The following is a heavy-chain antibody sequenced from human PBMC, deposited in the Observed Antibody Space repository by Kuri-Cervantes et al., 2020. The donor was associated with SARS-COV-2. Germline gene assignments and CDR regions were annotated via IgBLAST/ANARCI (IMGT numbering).Heavy chain of an antibody. CDR3: AKEQYSSIPTYFDY. V-gene: IGHV3-23*01. Sequence: LSLSCAASGFTFSSYAMSWVRQALGKGLEWVSAISGSGGSTYYADSVKGRFTISRDNSKNTLYLQMNSLRAEDTAVYYCAKEQYSSIPTYFDYWGQGTLVTVSS. J-gene: IGHJ4*02. CDR2: ISGSGGST. CDR1: GFTFSSYA. D-gene: IGHD6-13*01.